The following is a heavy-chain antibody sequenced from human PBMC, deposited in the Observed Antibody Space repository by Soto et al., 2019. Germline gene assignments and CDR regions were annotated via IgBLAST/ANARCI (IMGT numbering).Heavy chain of an antibody. V-gene: IGHV3-23*01. CDR3: ATGHLQYCGGGTCHPFNF. Sequence: GGSLRLSCAASGFTFTTYAMNWVRQAPGKGLEWVSTISVSGDSTYYADSVKGRFAVSRDNSKNTLYLQMNSLRAEDPAIYYCATGHLQYCGGGTCHPFNFWGQETLDPVSS. J-gene: IGHJ4*02. CDR2: ISVSGDST. D-gene: IGHD2-15*01. CDR1: GFTFTTYA.